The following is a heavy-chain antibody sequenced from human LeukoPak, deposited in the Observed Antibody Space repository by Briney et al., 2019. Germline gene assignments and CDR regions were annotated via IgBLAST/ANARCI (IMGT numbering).Heavy chain of an antibody. CDR2: ISAYNGNT. V-gene: IGHV1-18*01. CDR3: ARDGQFGGAPRY. Sequence: ASVKVSCKASGYTFTSYGISRVRQAPGQGLEWMGWISAYNGNTNYAQNLQGRLTMTTDTSTSTAYMELRSLRSDDTAVYYCARDGQFGGAPRYWGQGTLVTVSS. CDR1: GYTFTSYG. D-gene: IGHD3-16*01. J-gene: IGHJ4*02.